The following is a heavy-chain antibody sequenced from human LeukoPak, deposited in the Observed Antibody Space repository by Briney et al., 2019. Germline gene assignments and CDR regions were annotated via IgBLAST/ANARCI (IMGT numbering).Heavy chain of an antibody. CDR1: GYSFTTYG. Sequence: GASVKVSCKASGYSFTTYGISWMRQAPGQGLEWMGWISTYNGNTNYAQKVQGRVTMSTDTSTSTAYMELRSLRSDDTAVYYCARVSPMIVVVTPFDYWGQGTLVTVSS. CDR2: ISTYNGNT. V-gene: IGHV1-18*01. J-gene: IGHJ4*02. CDR3: ARVSPMIVVVTPFDY. D-gene: IGHD3-22*01.